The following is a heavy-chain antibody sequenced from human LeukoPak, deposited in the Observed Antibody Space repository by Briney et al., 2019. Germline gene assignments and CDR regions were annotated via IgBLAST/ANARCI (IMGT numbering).Heavy chain of an antibody. Sequence: GGSLRLSCAASGFSFSSCAMSWVRQAPGKGLEWVSVIRGSGGSTNYADSVKGRFTISRDNSKNTLYLQMNSLRAEDTAVYYCAKDRGTYTNFWSGYANDYWGQGTLVTVSS. J-gene: IGHJ4*02. CDR1: GFSFSSCA. CDR3: AKDRGTYTNFWSGYANDY. CDR2: IRGSGGST. D-gene: IGHD3-3*01. V-gene: IGHV3-23*01.